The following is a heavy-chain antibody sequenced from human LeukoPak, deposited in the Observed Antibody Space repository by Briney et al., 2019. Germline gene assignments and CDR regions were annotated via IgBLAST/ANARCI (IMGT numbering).Heavy chain of an antibody. V-gene: IGHV1-8*01. CDR2: MNPNSGNT. J-gene: IGHJ6*02. D-gene: IGHD3-3*01. Sequence: WASVTVSCKASGYTFTSYDINWVRQAPGQGLEWMGWMNPNSGNTGYAQKFQGRVTMTRNTSISTAYMELSSLRSEDTAVYYCARGRLYYDFWSGYYRAAYYYYYGMDVWGQGTTVTVSS. CDR3: ARGRLYYDFWSGYYRAAYYYYYGMDV. CDR1: GYTFTSYD.